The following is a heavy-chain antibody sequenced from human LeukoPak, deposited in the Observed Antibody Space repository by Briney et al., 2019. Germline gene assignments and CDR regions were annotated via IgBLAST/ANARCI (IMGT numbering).Heavy chain of an antibody. CDR2: IGTAGDT. D-gene: IGHD6-13*01. CDR3: ARGPSSWYGYYFDY. J-gene: IGHJ4*02. CDR1: GLTFSSYD. Sequence: GGSLRLSCAASGLTFSSYDMHWVRQATGKGLEWVSAIGTAGDTYYPGSVKGRFTISRENAKNSLYLQMNSLRAGDTAVYYCARGPSSWYGYYFDYWGQGTLVTVSS. V-gene: IGHV3-13*04.